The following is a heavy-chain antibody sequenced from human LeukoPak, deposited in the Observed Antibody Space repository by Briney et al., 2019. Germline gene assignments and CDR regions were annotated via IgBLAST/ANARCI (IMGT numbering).Heavy chain of an antibody. D-gene: IGHD3-16*01. V-gene: IGHV4-59*01. CDR1: GGSISNYY. CDR3: ARVGRGDYVWGSYSFDY. J-gene: IGHJ4*02. CDR2: ISHSGNT. Sequence: SETLSLTCTVSGGSISNYYWSWIRQPPGKGLEWIGYISHSGNTNYNPSLKSRVAISLDTSRNQFSLILSSVTAADTAVYYCARVGRGDYVWGSYSFDYWGQGTLVTVSS.